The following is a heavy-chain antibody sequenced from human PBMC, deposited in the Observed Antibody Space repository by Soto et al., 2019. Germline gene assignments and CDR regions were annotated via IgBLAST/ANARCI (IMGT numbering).Heavy chain of an antibody. CDR3: ARDFEGYSSSSSYGMDV. Sequence: SETLSLTCAVYGGSFSGYYWSWIRQPPGKGLEWIGEINHSGSTYYNPSLKSRVTISVDTSKNQFSLKLSSVTAADTAVYYCARDFEGYSSSSSYGMDVWGQGTTVTVSS. CDR1: GGSFSGYY. CDR2: INHSGST. D-gene: IGHD6-6*01. V-gene: IGHV4-34*09. J-gene: IGHJ6*02.